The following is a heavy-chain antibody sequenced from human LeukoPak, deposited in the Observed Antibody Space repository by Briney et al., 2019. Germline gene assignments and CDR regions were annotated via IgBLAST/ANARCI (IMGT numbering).Heavy chain of an antibody. Sequence: GGSLRLSCAASGFTFSSYAMSWVRQAPGKGLEWVSAISGSGGSTYYADSVKGRFTISRDNSKNTLYLQMNSLRAEDTAVYYCAKGEYYYDSSGYYPYYYYGMDVWGQRTTVTVSS. CDR3: AKGEYYYDSSGYYPYYYYGMDV. J-gene: IGHJ6*02. D-gene: IGHD3-22*01. CDR1: GFTFSSYA. CDR2: ISGSGGST. V-gene: IGHV3-23*01.